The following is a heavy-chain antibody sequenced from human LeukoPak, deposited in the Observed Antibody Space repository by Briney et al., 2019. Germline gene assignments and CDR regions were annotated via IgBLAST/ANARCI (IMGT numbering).Heavy chain of an antibody. D-gene: IGHD6-6*01. CDR3: ARDISGYSSSSPPNYYYYMDV. V-gene: IGHV3-7*01. Sequence: GGSLRLSCAASGFTCSSYRTSWVRQAPGKGLEGVANIKQDGSEKYYVDSVKGRFTISRDNAKNSLYLQMNSLRAEDTAVYYCARDISGYSSSSPPNYYYYMDVWGKGTTVTVSS. CDR1: GFTCSSYR. J-gene: IGHJ6*03. CDR2: IKQDGSEK.